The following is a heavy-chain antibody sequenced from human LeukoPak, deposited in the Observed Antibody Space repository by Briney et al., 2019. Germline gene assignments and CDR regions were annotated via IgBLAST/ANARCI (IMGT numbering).Heavy chain of an antibody. CDR2: ISWNSGSI. J-gene: IGHJ4*02. V-gene: IGHV3-9*03. D-gene: IGHD5-12*01. CDR1: GFTFDDYA. CDR3: AKPPGRGYSGYDSPYFDY. Sequence: PGGSLRLSCAASGFTFDDYAMHWVRQAPGKGLEWVSGISWNSGSIDYADSVKGRFTISRDNAKNSLYLQMNSLRAEDMALYYCAKPPGRGYSGYDSPYFDYWGQGTLVTVSS.